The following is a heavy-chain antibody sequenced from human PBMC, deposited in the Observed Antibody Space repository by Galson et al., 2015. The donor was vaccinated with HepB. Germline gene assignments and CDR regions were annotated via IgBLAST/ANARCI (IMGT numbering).Heavy chain of an antibody. CDR1: EFTFITYS. D-gene: IGHD4-11*01. CDR2: ISSSGSTI. V-gene: IGHV3-48*02. CDR3: ARDRAYRGLDGFDI. J-gene: IGHJ3*02. Sequence: SLRLSCAASEFTFITYSMNWVRQAPGKGLEWISYISSSGSTIYYADSVRGRFTISRDNAKNSLHLQMNSLRDEDTAVYYCARDRAYRGLDGFDIWGQGTNVTVSS.